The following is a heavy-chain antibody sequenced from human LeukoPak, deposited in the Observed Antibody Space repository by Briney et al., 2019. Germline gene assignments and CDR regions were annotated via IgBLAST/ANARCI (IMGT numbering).Heavy chain of an antibody. Sequence: GGSLRLSCVVSGFTFSSYGMHWVRQAPGKGLEWVAGISYDASNKDYADSVKGRFTISRDNSKNTLYLQMNSLRAEDTAVYYCAKDQSGWYYYGMDVWGQGTTVTVSS. CDR3: AKDQSGWYYYGMDV. V-gene: IGHV3-30*18. CDR2: ISYDASNK. J-gene: IGHJ6*02. CDR1: GFTFSSYG. D-gene: IGHD6-19*01.